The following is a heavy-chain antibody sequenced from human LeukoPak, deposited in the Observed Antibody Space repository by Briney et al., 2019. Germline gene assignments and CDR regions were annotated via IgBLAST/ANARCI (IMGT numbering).Heavy chain of an antibody. J-gene: IGHJ6*02. CDR3: AREVGEIYYYYYGMDV. CDR2: IIPILGIA. Sequence: ASVKVSCKASGGTFSSYATSWVRQAPGQGLEWMGRIIPILGIANYAQKFQGRVTITADKSTSTAYMELSSLRSEDTAVYYCAREVGEIYYYYYGMDVWGQGTTVTVSS. V-gene: IGHV1-69*04. D-gene: IGHD1-26*01. CDR1: GGTFSSYA.